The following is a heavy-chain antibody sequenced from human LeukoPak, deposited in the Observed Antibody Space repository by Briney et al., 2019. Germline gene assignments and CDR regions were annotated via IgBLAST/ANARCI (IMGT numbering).Heavy chain of an antibody. V-gene: IGHV3-48*02. D-gene: IGHD5/OR15-5a*01. Sequence: PGGSLRLSCAASGFTFSLYSMNWLRQAPGKGLEWISYISASSSTIYYADSVKGRFTVSRDNAKNSLFLQLNSLTEGDTAVYYCAKVRSTILTPEWFFDLWGRGTLVTVSS. CDR3: AKVRSTILTPEWFFDL. CDR1: GFTFSLYS. J-gene: IGHJ2*01. CDR2: ISASSSTI.